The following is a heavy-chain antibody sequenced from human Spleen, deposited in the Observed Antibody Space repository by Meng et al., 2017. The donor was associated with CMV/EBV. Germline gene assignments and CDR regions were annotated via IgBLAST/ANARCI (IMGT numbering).Heavy chain of an antibody. D-gene: IGHD4-11*01. CDR3: AHRLYSNYVDY. J-gene: IGHJ4*02. CDR1: GFSLSSSGVG. CDR2: IYWNADK. Sequence: SGPTLVKPTQTLTLTCPFSGFSLSSSGVGVGWIRQPPGKALEWLALIYWNADKRYSPSLKSRVTITKDTPKNQVVLTMTNMDPVDTGTYYCAHRLYSNYVDYWGQGTLVTVSS. V-gene: IGHV2-5*01.